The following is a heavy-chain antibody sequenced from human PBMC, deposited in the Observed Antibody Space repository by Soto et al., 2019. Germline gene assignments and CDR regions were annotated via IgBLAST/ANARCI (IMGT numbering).Heavy chain of an antibody. V-gene: IGHV3-20*04. Sequence: EVQLVESGGGVVRPGGSLRLSCATSGFTFDDYGMSWVRQVPGKGLEWVSGVNWNAAGIGYADSVKGRFTISRDNAKNSLYLQMNCLRAEDTALYYCARRPSKYCSTTTCYASDYWGQGTLVTVSS. CDR3: ARRPSKYCSTTTCYASDY. J-gene: IGHJ4*02. D-gene: IGHD2-2*01. CDR1: GFTFDDYG. CDR2: VNWNAAGI.